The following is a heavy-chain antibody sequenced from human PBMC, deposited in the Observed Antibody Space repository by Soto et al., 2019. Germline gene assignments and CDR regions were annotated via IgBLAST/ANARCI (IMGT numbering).Heavy chain of an antibody. CDR2: ISGSGGST. Sequence: GGSLRLSCAASGFTFSSYAMIWVRQAPGKGLEWVSAISGSGGSTYYADSVKGRFTISRDNSKNTLYLQMNSLRAEDTAVYYCAKYLFGPVSEYYDSLPRSTWGQGTLVTVSS. CDR1: GFTFSSYA. V-gene: IGHV3-23*01. D-gene: IGHD3-9*01. CDR3: AKYLFGPVSEYYDSLPRST. J-gene: IGHJ5*02.